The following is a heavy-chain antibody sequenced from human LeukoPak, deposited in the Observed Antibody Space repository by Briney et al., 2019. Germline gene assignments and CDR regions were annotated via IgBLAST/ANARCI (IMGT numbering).Heavy chain of an antibody. CDR1: GYTFTGYY. CDR3: ARTNSGYDYSWFDP. CDR2: INPNSGGT. J-gene: IGHJ5*02. D-gene: IGHD5-12*01. V-gene: IGHV1-2*02. Sequence: WASVKVSCKASGYTFTGYYVHWVRQAPGQRLEWMGWINPNSGGTDYAQKFQGRVTMTRDTSITTASMELSRLRSDDTAVYYCARTNSGYDYSWFDPWGQGTLVTVSS.